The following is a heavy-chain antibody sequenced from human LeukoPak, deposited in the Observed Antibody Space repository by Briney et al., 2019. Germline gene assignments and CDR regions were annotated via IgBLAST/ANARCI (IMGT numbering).Heavy chain of an antibody. D-gene: IGHD3-22*01. CDR3: ARGPRYYDSSGYYGSFDY. V-gene: IGHV1-69*05. CDR2: IIPIFGTA. Sequence: SVKVSCKASGGTFSSYAISWVRQAPGQGLEWMGGIIPIFGTASYAQKFQGRVTITTDESTSTAYMELSSLRSEDTAVYYCARGPRYYDSSGYYGSFDYWGQGTLVTVSS. J-gene: IGHJ4*02. CDR1: GGTFSSYA.